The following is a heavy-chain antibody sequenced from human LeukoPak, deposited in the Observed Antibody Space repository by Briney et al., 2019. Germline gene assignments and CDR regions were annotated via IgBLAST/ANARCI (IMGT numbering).Heavy chain of an antibody. Sequence: PGGSLRPSCAASGFTVSSNYMSWVRQAPGKGLEWVSLIYSGGSTYYADSVKGRFTISRDNSKNTLYLQMNSLRAEDTAVYYCAKDIVPAAKYYMDVWGKGTTVTVSS. CDR3: AKDIVPAAKYYMDV. J-gene: IGHJ6*03. V-gene: IGHV3-53*01. CDR1: GFTVSSNY. D-gene: IGHD2-2*01. CDR2: IYSGGST.